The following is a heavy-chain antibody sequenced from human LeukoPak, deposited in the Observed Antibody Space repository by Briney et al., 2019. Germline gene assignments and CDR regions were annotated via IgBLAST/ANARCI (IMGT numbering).Heavy chain of an antibody. CDR2: IYYSGST. Sequence: IPSETLSLTCTVSGGSISSSSYYWGWIRQPPGRGLEWIGSIYYSGSTYYNPSLKSRVTISVDTSKNQFSLKLSSVTAADTAVYYCARARLVRGVTKNNWFDPWGQGTLVTVSS. CDR3: ARARLVRGVTKNNWFDP. V-gene: IGHV4-39*07. D-gene: IGHD3-10*01. CDR1: GGSISSSSYY. J-gene: IGHJ5*02.